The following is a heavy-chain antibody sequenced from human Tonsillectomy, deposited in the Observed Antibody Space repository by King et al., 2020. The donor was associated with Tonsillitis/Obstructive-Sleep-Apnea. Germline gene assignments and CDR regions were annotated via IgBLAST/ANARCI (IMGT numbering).Heavy chain of an antibody. D-gene: IGHD2-2*01. CDR1: GFTFTSSA. CDR3: AAGSVRDKAFDY. J-gene: IGHJ4*02. Sequence: QLVQSGPEVKKPGTSVKVSCKASGFTFTSSAMQWVRQARGQRLEWLGRVVVGSGNSNYAQKFRERVTITRDMSTSTAYMELSNLRSEDTAVYYCAAGSVRDKAFDYWGQGTLVTVSS. CDR2: VVVGSGNS. V-gene: IGHV1-58*02.